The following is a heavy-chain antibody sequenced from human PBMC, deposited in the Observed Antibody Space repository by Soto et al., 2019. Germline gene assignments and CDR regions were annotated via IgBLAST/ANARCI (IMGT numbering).Heavy chain of an antibody. CDR1: GFTFSSYA. CDR2: ISSNGGST. J-gene: IGHJ4*02. Sequence: GGSLRLSCSASGFTFSSYAMHWVRQAPGKGLEYVSAISSNGGSTYYADSVKGRFTISRDNSKNTLYLQMSSLRAEDTAVYYCVKVYNGNDPEPDDYFDYWAQGSMVIVSS. V-gene: IGHV3-64D*06. CDR3: VKVYNGNDPEPDDYFDY. D-gene: IGHD1-20*01.